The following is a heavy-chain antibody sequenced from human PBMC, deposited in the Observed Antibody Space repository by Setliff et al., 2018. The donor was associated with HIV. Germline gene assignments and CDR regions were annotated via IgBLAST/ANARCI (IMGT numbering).Heavy chain of an antibody. J-gene: IGHJ4*02. CDR1: GGSISSYY. V-gene: IGHV4-4*09. CDR3: ASAPLYFYDGSGYLKY. Sequence: SETLSLTCTVSGGSISSYYCNWIRQPPGKGPEWIGYIHSSGSTIYNPSLRSRVTLSVDTSKNQVSLKLGSVTAADTAVYFCASAPLYFYDGSGYLKYWGQGSQVTVSS. CDR2: IHSSGST. D-gene: IGHD3-22*01.